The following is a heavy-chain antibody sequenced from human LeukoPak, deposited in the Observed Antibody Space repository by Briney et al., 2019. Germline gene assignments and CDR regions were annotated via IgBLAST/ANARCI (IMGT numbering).Heavy chain of an antibody. CDR3: ARFDVVGLYYFDY. CDR2: IYYSGST. V-gene: IGHV4-31*03. J-gene: IGHJ4*02. CDR1: VGSISSGGYY. Sequence: PSETLSLTCTVSVGSISSGGYYWSWIRQHPGKGLEWIGYIYYSGSTYYNPSLKSRVTISVDTSKNQFSLKLSSVTAADTAVYYCARFDVVGLYYFDYWGQGTLVTVSS. D-gene: IGHD2-21*01.